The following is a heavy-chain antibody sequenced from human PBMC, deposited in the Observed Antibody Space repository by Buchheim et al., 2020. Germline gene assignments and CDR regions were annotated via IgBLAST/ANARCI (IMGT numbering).Heavy chain of an antibody. CDR2: IKKDGSEK. Sequence: EVQLVESGGGLVQPGGSLRLSCAASGFTFSSYWMSWVRQAPGKGLEWVANIKKDGSEKYFVDSVKGRFTIPRDNAKNSLYLQMNSLRAEYTAVYYCARAFYTFGGVQYYFDYWGQGTL. J-gene: IGHJ4*02. V-gene: IGHV3-7*01. D-gene: IGHD3-16*01. CDR3: ARAFYTFGGVQYYFDY. CDR1: GFTFSSYW.